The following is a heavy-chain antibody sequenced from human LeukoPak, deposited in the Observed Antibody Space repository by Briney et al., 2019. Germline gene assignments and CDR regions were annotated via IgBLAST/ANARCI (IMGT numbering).Heavy chain of an antibody. Sequence: PGGSLRLSCAASGFTLSSYWMSWVRQAPGKGLEWVANIKQDGSEKYYVDSVKGRFTISRDNAKNSLYLQMNSLRAEDTAVYYCAKGQRLVGCWGQGTLVTVSS. D-gene: IGHD6-13*01. CDR3: AKGQRLVGC. J-gene: IGHJ4*02. CDR2: IKQDGSEK. CDR1: GFTLSSYW. V-gene: IGHV3-7*01.